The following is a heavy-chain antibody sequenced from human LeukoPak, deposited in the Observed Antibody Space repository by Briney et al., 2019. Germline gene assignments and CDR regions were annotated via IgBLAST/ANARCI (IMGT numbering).Heavy chain of an antibody. D-gene: IGHD6-13*01. Sequence: PGGSLRLSCAASGFTFSTYWMSWFRQAPGKGLEWVANIKQDGSERYYVDSVKGRFTISRDNAKNSLYLQMNSLRAEDTAMYYCARDSAGNDYWGQGTLVTVS. J-gene: IGHJ4*02. CDR1: GFTFSTYW. V-gene: IGHV3-7*01. CDR2: IKQDGSER. CDR3: ARDSAGNDY.